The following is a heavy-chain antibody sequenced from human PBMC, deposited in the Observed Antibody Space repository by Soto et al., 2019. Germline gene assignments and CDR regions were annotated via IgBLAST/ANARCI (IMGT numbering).Heavy chain of an antibody. CDR2: IIPIFGTV. D-gene: IGHD5-12*01. V-gene: IGHV1-69*12. CDR3: ARGNHRWLQLWYFDL. CDR1: GGNFSNYP. Sequence: QVQLVQSGAEVKKPGSSVKVSCKASGGNFSNYPVSWVRQAPGQGLEWMGGIIPIFGTVNYAQKFQGRLTITADESPSTAYMELSSLRSEVTAVYYCARGNHRWLQLWYFDLWGRGTLVTVSS. J-gene: IGHJ2*01.